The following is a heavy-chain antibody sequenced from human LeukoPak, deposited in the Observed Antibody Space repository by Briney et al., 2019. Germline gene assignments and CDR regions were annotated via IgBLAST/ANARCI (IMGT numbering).Heavy chain of an antibody. CDR2: IYYSGST. V-gene: IGHV4-59*01. CDR1: GGSISSYY. J-gene: IGHJ3*02. D-gene: IGHD6-19*01. Sequence: SETLSPTCTVSGGSISSYYWSWIRQPPGKGLEWIGYIYYSGSTNYNPSLKSRVTISVDTSKNQFSLKLSSVTAADTAVYYCARVTAPGIAVPGSAFDIWGQGTMVTVSS. CDR3: ARVTAPGIAVPGSAFDI.